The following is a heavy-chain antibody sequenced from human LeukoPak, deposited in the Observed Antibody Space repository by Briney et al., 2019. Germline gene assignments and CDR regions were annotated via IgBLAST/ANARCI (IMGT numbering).Heavy chain of an antibody. CDR3: ARGGYYFDY. CDR2: ISRSGSST. D-gene: IGHD3-22*01. CDR1: GFTFSAYA. Sequence: GGSLRLSCAASGFTFSAYAMSWVRQAPGKGLEWVSAISRSGSSTDYADSVKGRFTISRDNSKNTLYLQMNSLRPEDTAVYYCARGGYYFDYWGQGALVTVSS. J-gene: IGHJ4*02. V-gene: IGHV3-23*01.